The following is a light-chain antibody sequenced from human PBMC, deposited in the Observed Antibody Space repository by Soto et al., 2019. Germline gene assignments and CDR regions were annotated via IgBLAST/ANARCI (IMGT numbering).Light chain of an antibody. CDR2: GAS. Sequence: EIVLTQSPGTLSLSPGERATLFCRASQSVSSSSLAWYHQKPGQAPRLLIYGASTRATGIPDRFSGSGSGTNFTLTISRLEPEDFAVYYCQQYSTSVITFGQGTRLEIK. V-gene: IGKV3-20*01. CDR1: QSVSSSS. CDR3: QQYSTSVIT. J-gene: IGKJ5*01.